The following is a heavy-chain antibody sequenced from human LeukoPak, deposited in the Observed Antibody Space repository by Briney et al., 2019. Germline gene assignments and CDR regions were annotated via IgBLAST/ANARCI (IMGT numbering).Heavy chain of an antibody. CDR1: GGSISSYY. J-gene: IGHJ6*03. D-gene: IGHD2-2*01. CDR2: IYTSGST. V-gene: IGHV4-4*09. CDR3: ARSVVPAARPKNYYYYYMDV. Sequence: PSETLSLTCTVSGGSISSYYWSWIRQPPGKGLEWIGYIYTSGSTNYNPSLKSRVTISVDTSKNQFSLKLSSVTAADTAVYYCARSVVPAARPKNYYYYYMDVWGKGTTVTVSS.